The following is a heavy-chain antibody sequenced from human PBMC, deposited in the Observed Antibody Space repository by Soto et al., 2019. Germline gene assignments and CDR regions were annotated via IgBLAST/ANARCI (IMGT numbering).Heavy chain of an antibody. V-gene: IGHV4-31*02. CDR2: IYHSGIT. D-gene: IGHD3-3*01. CDR3: ARANNFWSGSSH. Sequence: WTWIRQQPGRGLEWIGNIYHSGITYYNPSLKGRIFISVDTSKNQFSLRLSSVTAADTAVYYCARANNFWSGSSHWGQGTLVTVSS. J-gene: IGHJ4*02.